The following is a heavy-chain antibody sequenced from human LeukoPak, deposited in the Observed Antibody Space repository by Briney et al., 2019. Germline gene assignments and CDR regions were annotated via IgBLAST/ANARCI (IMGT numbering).Heavy chain of an antibody. V-gene: IGHV3-21*01. CDR2: INSGSSYK. Sequence: GGSLRLSCAASGFTFSSYSMNWVRQAPGKGLEWVSYINSGSSYKYYADSMKGRFTISRDNAKNSLYLQMNSLRAEDTAVYYCASAPVGATSPFDYWGQGTLVTVSS. D-gene: IGHD1-26*01. CDR1: GFTFSSYS. J-gene: IGHJ4*02. CDR3: ASAPVGATSPFDY.